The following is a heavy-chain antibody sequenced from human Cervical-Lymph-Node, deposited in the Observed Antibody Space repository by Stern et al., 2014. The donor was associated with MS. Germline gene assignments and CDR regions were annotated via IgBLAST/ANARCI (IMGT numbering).Heavy chain of an antibody. V-gene: IGHV3-13*01. CDR3: ARELIDNGDYFGMDV. CDR2: LGPAGDI. D-gene: IGHD4-17*01. J-gene: IGHJ6*02. Sequence: VQLGQSGGGLLQPGGSLRLSCAASGFTFSTYDMHWVRQATGKGLEWVSALGPAGDIYQQASVTCRFTTSRDNAKNSLYLQMNSLRAEDTAVYYCARELIDNGDYFGMDVWGHGTTVTVSS. CDR1: GFTFSTYD.